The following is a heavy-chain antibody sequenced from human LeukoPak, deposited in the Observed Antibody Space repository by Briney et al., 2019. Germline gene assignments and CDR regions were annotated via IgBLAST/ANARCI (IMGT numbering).Heavy chain of an antibody. CDR1: GYTFTSQC. V-gene: IGHV1-18*01. CDR3: AKDFEDTALFKS. CDR2: VGTYDGDT. J-gene: IGHJ5*02. D-gene: IGHD5-18*01. Sequence: VASVKVSCKASGYTFTSQCINWVRQAPGQGLEWMGWVGTYDGDTNYAQKFRGRVTMTTDTSTSTAYLELGGLRSDDTAVYYCAKDFEDTALFKSWGQGTLVTVSS.